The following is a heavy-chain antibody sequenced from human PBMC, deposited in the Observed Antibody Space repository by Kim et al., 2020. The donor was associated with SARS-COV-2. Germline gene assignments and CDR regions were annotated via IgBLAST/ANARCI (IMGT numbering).Heavy chain of an antibody. CDR3: AKERRASSSPDQFDY. V-gene: IGHV3-23*01. CDR1: GFTFTDYT. CDR2: ISGSGASI. D-gene: IGHD6-6*01. Sequence: GGSQRLSCIASGFTFTDYTMNWLRQAPGKGLEWVSGISGSGASIYYTDSVKGRFTVSRDNSKNTVYLQMNSLRVDDTAVYYCAKERRASSSPDQFDYWGQGTLVTVSS. J-gene: IGHJ4*02.